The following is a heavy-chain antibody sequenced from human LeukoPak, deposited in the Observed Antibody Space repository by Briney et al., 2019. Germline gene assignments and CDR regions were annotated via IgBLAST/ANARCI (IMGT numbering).Heavy chain of an antibody. CDR2: INPSGSST. Sequence: ASVKVSCKASGYSFTSHYMHWVRQAPGQGLEWLGLINPSGSSTLYAQKFQGRVTMTRDMSTTTDYMELSSLRSEDTAFYYCARDNSVGDVAWWFDPWGQGTLVTVSS. J-gene: IGHJ5*02. CDR3: ARDNSVGDVAWWFDP. V-gene: IGHV1-46*01. CDR1: GYSFTSHY. D-gene: IGHD1-26*01.